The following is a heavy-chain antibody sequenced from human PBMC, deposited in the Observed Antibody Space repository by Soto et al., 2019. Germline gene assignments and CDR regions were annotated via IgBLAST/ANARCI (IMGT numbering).Heavy chain of an antibody. CDR3: AGSRYCSSTSCHSYWFDP. D-gene: IGHD2-2*01. CDR1: GGSISSYY. J-gene: IGHJ5*02. V-gene: IGHV4-59*08. Sequence: PSETLSLTCTVSGGSISSYYWSWIRQPPGKGLEWIGYIYYSGSTNYNPSLKSRVTISVDTSKNQFSLKLSSVTAADTAVYYCAGSRYCSSTSCHSYWFDPWGQGTLVTVSS. CDR2: IYYSGST.